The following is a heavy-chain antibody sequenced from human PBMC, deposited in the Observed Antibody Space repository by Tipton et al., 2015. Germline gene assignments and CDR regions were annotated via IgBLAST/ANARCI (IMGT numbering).Heavy chain of an antibody. Sequence: TLSLTCTVSGDSISSSSYFWGWIRQPPGKGLEWIGSIYYSGSAYYNPSLKSRVTISVDTSKNQFSLKLSSVTAADTAVYYCARSNYDLLTGYSRSFDYWGRGTLATVSS. V-gene: IGHV4-39*01. D-gene: IGHD3-9*01. CDR1: GDSISSSSYF. CDR3: ARSNYDLLTGYSRSFDY. J-gene: IGHJ4*02. CDR2: IYYSGSA.